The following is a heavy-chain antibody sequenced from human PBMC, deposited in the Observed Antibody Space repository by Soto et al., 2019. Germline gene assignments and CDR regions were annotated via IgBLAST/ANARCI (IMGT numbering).Heavy chain of an antibody. CDR3: AKDPLDYDFWSGYYTGTNWFDP. Sequence: GGSLRLSCAASGFTFSSYAMSWVRQAPGKGLEWVSAISGSGGSTYYADSVKGRFTISRDNSKNTLYLQMNSLRAEDTAVYYCAKDPLDYDFWSGYYTGTNWFDPWGQGTLVTVSS. CDR1: GFTFSSYA. CDR2: ISGSGGST. J-gene: IGHJ5*02. V-gene: IGHV3-23*01. D-gene: IGHD3-3*01.